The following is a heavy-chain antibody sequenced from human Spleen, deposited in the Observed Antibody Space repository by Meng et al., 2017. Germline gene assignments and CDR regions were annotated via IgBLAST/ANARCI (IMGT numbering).Heavy chain of an antibody. V-gene: IGHV4/OR15-8*02. CDR1: GGSISSIDW. D-gene: IGHD6-19*01. CDR2: IYHGGDT. J-gene: IGHJ4*02. Sequence: QGRLQESGPGLVKPSGTLSLTGVVSGGSISSIDWWSWVRQPPGKGLEWIGEIYHGGDTNYNPSLKSRVTIAIDKSKNQFSLKLTSVTAADTAVYYCASWIYSCGWQWGQGALVTVSS. CDR3: ASWIYSCGWQ.